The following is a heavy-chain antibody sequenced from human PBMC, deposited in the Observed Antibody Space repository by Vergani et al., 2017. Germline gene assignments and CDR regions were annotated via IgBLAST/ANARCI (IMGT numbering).Heavy chain of an antibody. Sequence: QVHLVESGGGVVQPGRSLTLSCVASGFSFRGHGMHWVRQAPGKGLEWVAMISYDGDRRDYGDFAKGRFTISRDSSKTVYLQMNSLRVEDTAMYFCAKDLSYSTAWPHFDSRCQGTLVTVSS. CDR3: AKDLSYSTAWPHFDS. D-gene: IGHD4-11*01. V-gene: IGHV3-30*18. J-gene: IGHJ4*02. CDR1: GFSFRGHG. CDR2: ISYDGDRR.